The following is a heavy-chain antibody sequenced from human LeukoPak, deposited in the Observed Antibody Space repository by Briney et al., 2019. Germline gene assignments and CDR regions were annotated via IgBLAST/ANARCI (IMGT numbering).Heavy chain of an antibody. V-gene: IGHV3-7*01. CDR1: GFTFSSYW. CDR3: ARGLRGGATFHY. D-gene: IGHD3-10*01. J-gene: IGHJ4*02. CDR2: IKQDGSEK. Sequence: VGSLRLSCAASGFTFSSYWMSWVRQAPGKGLEWVANIKQDGSEKYYVDSVKGRFTISRDNAKNSLYLQMNSLRAEDTAVHYCARGLRGGATFHYWGQGTLVTVSS.